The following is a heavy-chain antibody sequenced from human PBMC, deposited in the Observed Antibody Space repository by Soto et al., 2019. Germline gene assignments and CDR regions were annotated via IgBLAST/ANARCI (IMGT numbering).Heavy chain of an antibody. CDR3: ARGAYQLLLKADSSGWTNYYYYGMDV. CDR2: IYYSGST. D-gene: IGHD6-19*01. J-gene: IGHJ6*02. V-gene: IGHV4-59*12. CDR1: GGSISSYY. Sequence: SETLSLTCTVSGGSISSYYWSWIRQPPGKGLEWIGYIYYSGSTNYNPSLKSRVTISVDTSKNQFSLKLSSVTAADTAVYYCARGAYQLLLKADSSGWTNYYYYGMDVWGQGTTVSVSS.